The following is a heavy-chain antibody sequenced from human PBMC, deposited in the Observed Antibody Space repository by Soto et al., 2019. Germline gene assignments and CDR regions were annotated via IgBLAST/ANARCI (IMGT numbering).Heavy chain of an antibody. V-gene: IGHV4-59*01. Sequence: PSETLSLTCTVSGGSISSYYWSCIRQPPGKGLEWIGYIYYSGSTNYNPSLKSRVTISVDTSKNQFSLKLSSVTAADTAVYYCARVWGGAFDFWGQGTMVTVSS. J-gene: IGHJ3*01. CDR1: GGSISSYY. D-gene: IGHD3-10*01. CDR2: IYYSGST. CDR3: ARVWGGAFDF.